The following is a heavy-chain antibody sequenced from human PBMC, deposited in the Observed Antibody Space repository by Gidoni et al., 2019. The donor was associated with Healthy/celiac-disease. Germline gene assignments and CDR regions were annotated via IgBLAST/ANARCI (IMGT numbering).Heavy chain of an antibody. D-gene: IGHD3-10*01. J-gene: IGHJ4*02. CDR1: GGSISSYY. V-gene: IGHV4-59*01. CDR3: ARVLSYGGHPGYFDY. CDR2: IYYSGST. Sequence: QVQLQESGPGLVKPSETLSLTCTVSGGSISSYYWSWIRHPPGKGLEWIGYIYYSGSTNYNPSLKSRVTISVDTSKNQFSLKLSSVTAADTAVYYCARVLSYGGHPGYFDYWGQGTLVTVSS.